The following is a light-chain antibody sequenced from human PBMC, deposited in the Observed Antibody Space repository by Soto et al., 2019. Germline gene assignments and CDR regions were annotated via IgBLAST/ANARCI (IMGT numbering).Light chain of an antibody. J-gene: IGKJ1*01. V-gene: IGKV3-15*01. Sequence: EIVMTQSPATLSVSPGERATLSCRASESVSSNLAWYQQKPGQAPRLLIYGASTRATDIPDRFSGSGSGTEFTLTISSLQSKDFAVYYCQQYNNWPPTFGQGTKVEIK. CDR1: ESVSSN. CDR2: GAS. CDR3: QQYNNWPPT.